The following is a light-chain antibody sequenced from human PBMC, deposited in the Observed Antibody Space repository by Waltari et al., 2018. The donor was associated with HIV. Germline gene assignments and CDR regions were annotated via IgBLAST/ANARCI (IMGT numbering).Light chain of an antibody. CDR1: NSDIGGSNY. J-gene: IGLJ2*01. V-gene: IGLV2-8*01. CDR2: EVT. CDR3: SSYANKNGFYVV. Sequence: QSALTQPPSASGSPGQSVTISCTGPNSDIGGSNYVPWYQQHPGKAPRLVISEVTKRPSGVPDRFSGAKSGTTASLTVSGLQAEDEADYYCSSYANKNGFYVVFGGGTRLTVL.